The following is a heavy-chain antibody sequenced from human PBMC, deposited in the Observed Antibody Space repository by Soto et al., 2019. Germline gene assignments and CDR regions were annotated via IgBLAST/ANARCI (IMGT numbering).Heavy chain of an antibody. J-gene: IGHJ4*02. D-gene: IGHD1-26*01. V-gene: IGHV4-61*01. CDR3: AREDMSGTYYFDY. CDR1: GGSVSSETHF. CDR2: IHKSGIT. Sequence: SETLSLTCSVSGGSVSSETHFWSWVRQTPWKGLEWIGYIHKSGITNFNPSLKSRVTISADTSKNQFSLWLSSVTAADTAVYFCAREDMSGTYYFDYWGPGTLVTVSS.